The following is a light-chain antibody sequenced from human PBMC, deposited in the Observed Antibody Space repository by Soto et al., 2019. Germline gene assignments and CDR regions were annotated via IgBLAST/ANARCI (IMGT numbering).Light chain of an antibody. CDR3: VQGLQTPA. J-gene: IGKJ1*01. V-gene: IGKV2-28*01. CDR2: LGS. Sequence: DIVMTQSPLSLPVTPGEPASISCRSSQSLLHSNGYTYLDWYLQKPGQSPQLLIYLGSNRASGVPDRVSGSGSGTDFTLQISRVEAYDVGVYYSVQGLQTPAFGQGTKVEIK. CDR1: QSLLHSNGYTY.